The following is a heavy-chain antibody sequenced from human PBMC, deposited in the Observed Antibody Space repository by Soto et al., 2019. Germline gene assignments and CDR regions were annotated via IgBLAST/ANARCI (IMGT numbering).Heavy chain of an antibody. D-gene: IGHD6-19*01. CDR3: ANDRGGAGGLDV. J-gene: IGHJ6*02. Sequence: EVQLLESGGGLVQRGGSLRLSCAASGFTFSSYAMNWVRQAPEKGLAWVSAISGSGGGTYYADSVKGRFTISRDNSKNTVYLQMNSLGAEDTAVYYCANDRGGAGGLDVWGQGTTVTVSS. CDR1: GFTFSSYA. V-gene: IGHV3-23*01. CDR2: ISGSGGGT.